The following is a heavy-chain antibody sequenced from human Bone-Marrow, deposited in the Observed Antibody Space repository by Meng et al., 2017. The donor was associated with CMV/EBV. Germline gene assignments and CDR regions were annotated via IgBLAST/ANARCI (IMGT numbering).Heavy chain of an antibody. J-gene: IGHJ4*02. D-gene: IGHD6-13*01. CDR1: EFTFSNFA. Sequence: GESLKISCAASEFTFSNFAMSWVRQAPGRGLAWVSAITGSGGSTYYADSVKGRFTVSRDNSKNTLYLQMNRLRAEDTAVYYCAKAFSASWYREYYDDWGQGTLVTVYS. V-gene: IGHV3-23*01. CDR3: AKAFSASWYREYYDD. CDR2: ITGSGGST.